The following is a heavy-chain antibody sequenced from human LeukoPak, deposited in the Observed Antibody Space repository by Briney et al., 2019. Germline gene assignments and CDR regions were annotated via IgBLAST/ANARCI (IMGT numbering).Heavy chain of an antibody. J-gene: IGHJ5*02. V-gene: IGHV4-4*09. CDR1: GGSISSYY. Sequence: SETLSLTCTVSGGSISSYYWSWIRQPPGKGLEWIGYIYTSVSPNYNPSLKSRVTISVDTSKNQFSLKLSSVTAADTAVYYCARLAYRVTIFGVLDPWGQGTLATV. CDR2: IYTSVSP. D-gene: IGHD3-3*01. CDR3: ARLAYRVTIFGVLDP.